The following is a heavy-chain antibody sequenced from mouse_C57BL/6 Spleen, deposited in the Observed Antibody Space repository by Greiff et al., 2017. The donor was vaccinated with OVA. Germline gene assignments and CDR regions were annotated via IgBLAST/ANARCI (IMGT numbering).Heavy chain of an antibody. Sequence: VQVVESGPELVKPGASVKISCKASGYAFSSSWMNWVKQRPGKGLEWIGRIYPGDGDTNYNGKFKGKATLTADKSSSTAYMQLSSLTSEDSAVYFCARDSSGTGYWGQGTTLTVSS. CDR2: IYPGDGDT. CDR1: GYAFSSSW. J-gene: IGHJ2*01. CDR3: ARDSSGTGY. D-gene: IGHD3-2*02. V-gene: IGHV1-82*01.